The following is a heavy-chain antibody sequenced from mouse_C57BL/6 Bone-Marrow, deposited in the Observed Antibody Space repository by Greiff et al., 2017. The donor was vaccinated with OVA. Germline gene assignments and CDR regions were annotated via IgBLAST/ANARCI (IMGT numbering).Heavy chain of an antibody. CDR1: GFTFSRYA. Sequence: EVKLVESGEGLVKPGGSLKLSCAASGFTFSRYAMSWVRQTPEKRLEWVAYISSGGDYIYYADTVKGRFTISRDNARNTLYLQMSSLKSEDTAMYYCTRDDSNYVNFDYWGQGTTLTVSS. CDR2: ISSGGDYI. D-gene: IGHD2-5*01. J-gene: IGHJ2*01. CDR3: TRDDSNYVNFDY. V-gene: IGHV5-9-1*02.